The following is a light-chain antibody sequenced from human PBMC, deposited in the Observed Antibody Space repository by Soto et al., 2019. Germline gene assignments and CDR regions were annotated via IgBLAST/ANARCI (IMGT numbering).Light chain of an antibody. CDR3: CSYAGSFTWV. CDR2: DAN. Sequence: SALTQPRSVSGSPGQSVTISCTGTTGDVGAYNFVSWYQLYPGKAPKLMIYDANKRPSGVPDRFSASKSGNTASLTISGLQAEDEADYHCCSYAGSFTWVFGGGTKLTVL. J-gene: IGLJ3*02. CDR1: TGDVGAYNF. V-gene: IGLV2-11*01.